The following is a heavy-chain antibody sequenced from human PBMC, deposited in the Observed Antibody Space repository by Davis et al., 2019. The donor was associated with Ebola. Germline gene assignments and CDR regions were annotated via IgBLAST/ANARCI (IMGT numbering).Heavy chain of an antibody. Sequence: SVKGRFTTSRDNAQNSLYLQMNSLRDEDTAVYYCAREPINYYHGMDVWGTGTTVTVSS. J-gene: IGHJ6*04. CDR3: AREPINYYHGMDV. V-gene: IGHV3-21*01.